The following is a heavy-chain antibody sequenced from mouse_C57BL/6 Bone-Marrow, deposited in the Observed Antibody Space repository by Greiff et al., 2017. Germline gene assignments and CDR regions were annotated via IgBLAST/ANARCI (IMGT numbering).Heavy chain of an antibody. CDR2: INPNNGGT. Sequence: EVQLQQSGPELVKPGASVKISCKASGYTFTDYYMNWVKQSHGKSLEWIGDINPNNGGTSYNQKFKGKATLTVDKSSSTAYMELRSLTSEDSAVYYCARPLTVDWYFDVWGTGTTVTVSS. D-gene: IGHD1-1*01. CDR1: GYTFTDYY. J-gene: IGHJ1*03. V-gene: IGHV1-26*01. CDR3: ARPLTVDWYFDV.